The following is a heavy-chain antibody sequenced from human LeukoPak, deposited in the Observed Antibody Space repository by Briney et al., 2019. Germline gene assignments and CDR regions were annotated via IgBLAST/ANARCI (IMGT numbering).Heavy chain of an antibody. Sequence: PSETLSLTCAVSGYTISSGYYWGWIRQPPGKGLEWIGSIYHSGSTYYNPSLKSRVTISVDTSKNQFSLKLSSVTAADTAVYYCARLRYIAAAGIFDYWGRGTLVTVSS. CDR3: ARLRYIAAAGIFDY. V-gene: IGHV4-38-2*01. J-gene: IGHJ4*02. CDR1: GYTISSGYY. CDR2: IYHSGST. D-gene: IGHD6-13*01.